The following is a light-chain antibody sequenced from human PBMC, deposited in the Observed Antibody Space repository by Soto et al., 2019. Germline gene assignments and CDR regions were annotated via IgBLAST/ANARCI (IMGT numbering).Light chain of an antibody. V-gene: IGKV3-20*01. CDR1: QSISNSY. Sequence: VLTQSPGTLSLSPGERATLSCRASQSISNSYLAWYQQKPGQAPRLLIYGASSRATGIPDRFSGSGSGTDFPLTISRLEPEDFAVYYCQQYGTSPYTFGQGTKLEIK. J-gene: IGKJ2*01. CDR3: QQYGTSPYT. CDR2: GAS.